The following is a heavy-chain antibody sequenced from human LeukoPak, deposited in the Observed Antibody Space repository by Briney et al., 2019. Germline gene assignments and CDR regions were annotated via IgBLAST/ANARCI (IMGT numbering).Heavy chain of an antibody. CDR1: GFTFSSYE. V-gene: IGHV3-48*03. D-gene: IGHD3-16*01. CDR3: ARGLYTNGWYYFDY. CDR2: ISTSGNTR. J-gene: IGHJ4*02. Sequence: GGSLRLSCVASGFTFSSYEMNWVRQAPGKGLEWVSYISTSGNTRYYADSVKGRFTISRDNAKNSLYLQMNSLRVEDTAVYYCARGLYTNGWYYFDYWGQGTLVTVSS.